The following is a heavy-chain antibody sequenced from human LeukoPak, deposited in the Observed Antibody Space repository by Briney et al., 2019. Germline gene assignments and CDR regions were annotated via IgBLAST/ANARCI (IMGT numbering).Heavy chain of an antibody. Sequence: ASVKVSCKASGYTFTAYYIHWVRQAPGQGLEWMGWVNPNIGDTKYAQKSQGRVTMTRDTSISTVYIELSRLRSDDTAVYYCARVFPYCSNGVCYELDALDIWGQGTMVTVSS. J-gene: IGHJ3*02. D-gene: IGHD2-8*01. V-gene: IGHV1-2*02. CDR1: GYTFTAYY. CDR3: ARVFPYCSNGVCYELDALDI. CDR2: VNPNIGDT.